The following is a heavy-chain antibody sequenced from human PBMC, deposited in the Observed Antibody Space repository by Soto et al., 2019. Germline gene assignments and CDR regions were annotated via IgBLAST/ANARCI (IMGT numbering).Heavy chain of an antibody. Sequence: ASVKVSCKTSGYTFTNYHIHWVRQAPGQGLEWLGIINPSDGGTGYAQKFQGRVTMTRDTSTSTVYMDMSSLRSEDTAVYYCARVAHQSLDYWGLGTLVTVSS. D-gene: IGHD5-12*01. CDR2: INPSDGGT. J-gene: IGHJ4*02. CDR3: ARVAHQSLDY. CDR1: GYTFTNYH. V-gene: IGHV1-46*01.